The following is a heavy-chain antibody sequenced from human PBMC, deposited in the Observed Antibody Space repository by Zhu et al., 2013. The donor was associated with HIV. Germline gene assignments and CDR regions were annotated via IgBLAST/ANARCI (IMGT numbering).Heavy chain of an antibody. D-gene: IGHD4-17*01. J-gene: IGHJ5*02. CDR2: VFHSGSA. CDR1: GYSISSDYY. V-gene: IGHV4-38-2*02. CDR3: ARAPVGGDYRGFFDP. Sequence: QVQLQESGPRLVKPSETLSLICTVSGYSISSDYYWGWIRQPPGKGLEWIGSVFHSGSAYYNASLKSRVTILLDTSKNQFSLRLSSVTAEDTAVYHCARAPVGGDYRGFFDPWGQGILVTVSS.